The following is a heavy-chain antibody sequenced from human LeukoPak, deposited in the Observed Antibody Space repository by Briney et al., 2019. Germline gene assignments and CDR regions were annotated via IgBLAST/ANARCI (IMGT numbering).Heavy chain of an antibody. CDR2: IKSKTDGGTT. D-gene: IGHD3-3*01. J-gene: IGHJ4*01. Sequence: GSLRLSCAASGFTFSNAWMSWVRQAPGKGLEWVGRIKSKTDGGTTDYAAPVKGRFTISRDDSKNTLYLQMNSLKTEDTAVYYCTTDEAVAYDFWSGYSSFDYWGQEPWSPSPQ. CDR1: GFTFSNAW. CDR3: TTDEAVAYDFWSGYSSFDY. V-gene: IGHV3-15*01.